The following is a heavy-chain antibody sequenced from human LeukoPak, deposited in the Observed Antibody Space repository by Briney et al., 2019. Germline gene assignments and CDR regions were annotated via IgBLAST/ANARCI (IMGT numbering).Heavy chain of an antibody. Sequence: GGSLRLSCAASGFIFSDYTMNWVRLAPGKGLEWVSSISGSSNYIYYADSVKGRFTISRGNAKNSLYLQMNSLRVEDTAVYYCAREIFWSGYYSNLHFDYWGQGTLVTVSS. CDR1: GFIFSDYT. J-gene: IGHJ4*02. V-gene: IGHV3-21*01. D-gene: IGHD3-3*01. CDR2: ISGSSNYI. CDR3: AREIFWSGYYSNLHFDY.